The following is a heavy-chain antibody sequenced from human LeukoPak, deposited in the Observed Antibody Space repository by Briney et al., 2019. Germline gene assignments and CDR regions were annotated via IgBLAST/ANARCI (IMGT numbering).Heavy chain of an antibody. V-gene: IGHV4-34*01. CDR2: INHSGST. Sequence: SETLSLTCAVYGGSFSGYYWSWIRQPPGKGLEWIGEINHSGSTNYNPSLKSRVTISVDTSKNQFSLKLSSVTAADTAVYYCARRDSSGWYKAFDIWGQGTMVTVSS. CDR1: GGSFSGYY. D-gene: IGHD6-19*01. CDR3: ARRDSSGWYKAFDI. J-gene: IGHJ3*02.